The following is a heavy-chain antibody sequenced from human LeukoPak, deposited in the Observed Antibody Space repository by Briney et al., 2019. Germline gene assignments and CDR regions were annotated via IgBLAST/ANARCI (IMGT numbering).Heavy chain of an antibody. CDR2: IVVGSGNT. CDR1: GLTFTNSV. J-gene: IGHJ4*02. V-gene: IGHV1-58*02. D-gene: IGHD3-3*01. CDR3: AVRDYDFWRGYHS. Sequence: SVKVSCKASGLTFTNSVMQWMRQARGQRLGWIGWIVVGSGNTNYAQKFQERVTITRDMSTSTAYMELSSLRSEDTAVYYCAVRDYDFWRGYHSWGQGTLVTVSS.